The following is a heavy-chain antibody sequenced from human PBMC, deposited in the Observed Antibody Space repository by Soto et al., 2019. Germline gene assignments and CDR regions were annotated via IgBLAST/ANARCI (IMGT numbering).Heavy chain of an antibody. CDR3: AKDMRVVPAAMPDSGSYYYGMDV. V-gene: IGHV3-30*18. J-gene: IGHJ6*02. CDR2: ISYDGSNK. CDR1: GFTFSSYG. D-gene: IGHD2-2*01. Sequence: QVQLVESGGGVVQPGRSLRLSCAASGFTFSSYGMHWVRQAPGKGLEWVAVISYDGSNKYYADSVKGRFTISRDNSKNPXXLXMXXLRAEDTAVYYCAKDMRVVPAAMPDSGSYYYGMDVWGQGTTVTVSS.